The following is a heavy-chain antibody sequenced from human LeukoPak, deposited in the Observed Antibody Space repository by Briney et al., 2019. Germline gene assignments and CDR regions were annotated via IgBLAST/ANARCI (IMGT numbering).Heavy chain of an antibody. CDR2: INPNSGGT. CDR1: GYTFTGYY. J-gene: IGHJ5*02. CDR3: ARSYSSSWYWFDP. D-gene: IGHD6-13*01. V-gene: IGHV1-2*02. Sequence: ASVKVSCKASGYTFTGYYMHWVRQAPGQGLEWMGWINPNSGGTNYAQKFQGRVTMTRDTSISTAYMELSRLRPDDTAVYYCARSYSSSWYWFDPWGQGTLVTVSS.